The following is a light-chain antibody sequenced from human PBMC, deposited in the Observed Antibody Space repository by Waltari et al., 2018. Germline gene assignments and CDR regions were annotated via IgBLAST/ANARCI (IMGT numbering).Light chain of an antibody. V-gene: IGLV1-44*01. Sequence: QSALTHEASVSGTVGQKITLSCPGHSNNVGSYAVGWYQQISHGAPKTVMFGNSLPSGIPDRFSGSKSGTTASLTISGLQPEDEADYYCSTWDYSLSAVVFGGGTKLTVL. J-gene: IGLJ2*01. CDR1: SNNVGSYA. CDR2: GNS. CDR3: STWDYSLSAVV.